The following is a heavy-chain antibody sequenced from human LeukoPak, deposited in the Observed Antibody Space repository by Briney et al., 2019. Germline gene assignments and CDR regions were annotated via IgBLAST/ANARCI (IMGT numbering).Heavy chain of an antibody. CDR3: ARVYSSSSPFDY. J-gene: IGHJ4*02. V-gene: IGHV1-46*01. CDR1: GYTFTSYY. CDR2: INPSGGRT. Sequence: ASVKVPCKASGYTFTSYYMHWVRHAPGQGLEWMGIINPSGGRTIYAQKFQGRVTMTRDTSTSTVYMELSSLRSEDTAVNYCARVYSSSSPFDYWGQGTLVTVSS. D-gene: IGHD6-6*01.